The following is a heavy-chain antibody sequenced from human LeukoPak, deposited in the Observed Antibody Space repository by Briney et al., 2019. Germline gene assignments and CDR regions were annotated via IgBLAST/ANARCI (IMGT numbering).Heavy chain of an antibody. CDR1: GFTFSSYS. D-gene: IGHD1-14*01. CDR2: ISSSSYI. V-gene: IGHV3-21*01. J-gene: IGHJ3*02. CDR3: ARTGGADAFDI. Sequence: GGSLRLSCAASGFTFSSYSMNWVRQAPGKGLEWVSSISSSSYIYYADSVKGRFTISRDNAKNSLYLQMNSLRAEDTAAYYCARTGGADAFDIWGQGTMVTVSS.